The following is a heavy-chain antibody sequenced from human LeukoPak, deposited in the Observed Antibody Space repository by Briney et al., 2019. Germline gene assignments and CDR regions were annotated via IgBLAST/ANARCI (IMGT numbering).Heavy chain of an antibody. Sequence: GGSLRLSCAASRFTFITYGMSWVRQAPGKGLEWVSSISGGAGRTYYADSVRGRFTISRDNSKNTLYLQMNSLRAEDAAVYYCARKRDIVATNWFDPWGQGTLVTVSS. D-gene: IGHD5-12*01. CDR1: RFTFITYG. CDR2: ISGGAGRT. J-gene: IGHJ5*02. V-gene: IGHV3-23*01. CDR3: ARKRDIVATNWFDP.